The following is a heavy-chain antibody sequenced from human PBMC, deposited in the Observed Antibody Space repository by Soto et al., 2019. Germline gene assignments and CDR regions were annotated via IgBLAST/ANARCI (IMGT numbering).Heavy chain of an antibody. CDR2: INHSGST. V-gene: IGHV4-34*01. CDR3: ARFKSYYYYGMDV. J-gene: IGHJ6*02. Sequence: SETLSLTCAVYGGSFSGYYWSWIRQPPGKGLEWIGEINHSGSTNYNPSLKSRVTISVDTSKNQFSLKLSSVTAADTAVYYCARFKSYYYYGMDVWGQGTTVTAAS. CDR1: GGSFSGYY.